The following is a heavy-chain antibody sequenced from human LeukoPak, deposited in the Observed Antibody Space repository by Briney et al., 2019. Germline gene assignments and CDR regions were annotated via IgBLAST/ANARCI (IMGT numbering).Heavy chain of an antibody. Sequence: GGSLRLSCAASGFTFSSYSMNWVRQAPGKGLEWVSSISSSSSYIYYAVSVKGRFTISRDNAKNSLYLQMNSLRAEDTAVYYCASEGPGYSGYDSGYWGQGTLVTVSS. J-gene: IGHJ4*02. D-gene: IGHD5-12*01. CDR2: ISSSSSYI. CDR1: GFTFSSYS. V-gene: IGHV3-21*01. CDR3: ASEGPGYSGYDSGY.